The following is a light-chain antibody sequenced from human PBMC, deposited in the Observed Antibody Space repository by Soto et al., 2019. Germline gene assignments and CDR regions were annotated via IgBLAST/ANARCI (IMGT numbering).Light chain of an antibody. CDR2: DAS. J-gene: IGKJ1*01. Sequence: DIQVTQSASTLSASLGARITIPCRASQSTSNWLAWYQQKPGKAQNLLIYDASILQSGVPSRCSGRGSGTEFTLTISSLQPDDFATYYCQQYHDYPTFGQRTKV. V-gene: IGKV1-5*01. CDR3: QQYHDYPT. CDR1: QSTSNW.